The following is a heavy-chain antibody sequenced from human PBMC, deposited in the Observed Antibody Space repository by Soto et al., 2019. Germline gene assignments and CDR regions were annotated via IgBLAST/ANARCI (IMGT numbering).Heavy chain of an antibody. J-gene: IGHJ6*01. CDR3: ARDLRAEPRYGMDV. CDR2: ISYDGSNK. V-gene: IGHV3-30-3*01. D-gene: IGHD1-26*01. CDR1: GFTFSSYA. Sequence: QVQLVESGGGVVQPGRSLRLSCAASGFTFSSYAMHWVRQAPGKGLEWVAVISYDGSNKYYADSVKGRFTISRDNSKNTLYLQMNSLRAEDTAVYYCARDLRAEPRYGMDVW.